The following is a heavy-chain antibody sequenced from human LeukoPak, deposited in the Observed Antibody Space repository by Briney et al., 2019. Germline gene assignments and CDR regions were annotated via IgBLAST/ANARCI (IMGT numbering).Heavy chain of an antibody. Sequence: GGSLRLSCAASGFTFSNYLMHWVRQAPGKGLVWVSRINSDGSITNYADAVEGRFTVSRDNAKNTLYLQMNSLRAEDAAVYYCTRGVVLNAFDIWGQGTMVTVSS. D-gene: IGHD3-22*01. CDR2: INSDGSIT. CDR1: GFTFSNYL. V-gene: IGHV3-74*01. CDR3: TRGVVLNAFDI. J-gene: IGHJ3*02.